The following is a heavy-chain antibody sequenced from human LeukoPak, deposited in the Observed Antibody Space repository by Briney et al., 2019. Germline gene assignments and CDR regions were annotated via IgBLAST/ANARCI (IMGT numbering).Heavy chain of an antibody. CDR2: ISYDGSNK. CDR1: GFTFSSYA. D-gene: IGHD3/OR15-3a*01. J-gene: IGHJ6*02. CDR3: ARDLSVDSGSYGMDV. V-gene: IGHV3-30-3*01. Sequence: QTGGSLRLSCAASGFTFSSYAMHWVRQAPGKGLEWVAVISYDGSNKYYADSVKGRFTISRDNSKNTLYLQMNSLRAEDTAVYYCARDLSVDSGSYGMDVWGQGTTVTVSS.